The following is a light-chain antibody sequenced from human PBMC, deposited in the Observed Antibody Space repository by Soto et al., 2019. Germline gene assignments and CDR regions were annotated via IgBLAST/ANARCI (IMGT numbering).Light chain of an antibody. J-gene: IGKJ5*01. CDR1: QTIITY. V-gene: IGKV1-33*01. Sequence: DIQTNQCPSSMSASLGDEVTITCRAIQTIITYLNWYQLKPGKAPKLLIYDASNLETGVPSRFSGSGSGTDFTVTISSLQPEDFATYSCQQYYNLPITFGQGTRLEIK. CDR3: QQYYNLPIT. CDR2: DAS.